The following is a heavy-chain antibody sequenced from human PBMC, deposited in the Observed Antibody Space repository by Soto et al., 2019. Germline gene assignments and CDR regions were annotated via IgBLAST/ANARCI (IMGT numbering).Heavy chain of an antibody. J-gene: IGHJ4*02. CDR3: AGASNFNYAFEY. V-gene: IGHV3-53*01. CDR2: IFSGGMT. CDR1: GFTVKGNY. Sequence: GGSLRLSCAPSGFTVKGNYVGWARQASGKEVEWVSIIFSGGMTYYADSVKGRFTISKDISKNTLSLQVNSLRADDTAVYFCAGASNFNYAFEYWGLGTPVTVSS. D-gene: IGHD1-7*01.